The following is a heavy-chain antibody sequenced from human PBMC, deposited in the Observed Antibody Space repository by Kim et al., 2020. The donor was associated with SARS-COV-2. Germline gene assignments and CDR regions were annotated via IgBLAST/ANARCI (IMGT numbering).Heavy chain of an antibody. V-gene: IGHV3-23*01. D-gene: IGHD3-9*01. CDR2: IRGSGGNT. CDR1: GFTFSSYA. J-gene: IGHJ3*02. Sequence: GGSLRLSCAASGFTFSSYAMSWVRQAPGKGLEWVSAIRGSGGNTYYADSVKGRFTISRDNSKNTLYLQMNSLRAEDTALYYCAKDRDYDILTGYYREGFDIWGQGTMVTVSS. CDR3: AKDRDYDILTGYYREGFDI.